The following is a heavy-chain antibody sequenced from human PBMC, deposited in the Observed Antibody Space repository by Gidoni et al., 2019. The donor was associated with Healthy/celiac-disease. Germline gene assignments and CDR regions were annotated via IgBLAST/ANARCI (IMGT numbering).Heavy chain of an antibody. CDR1: GLTFSSYA. J-gene: IGHJ6*02. V-gene: IGHV3-23*01. D-gene: IGHD3-10*01. Sequence: EVQRLESGGGLVQPGGSLRLSLAASGLTFSSYAMSWVRQAPGKGLEWVSAISGSGGSTYYADSVKGRFTISRDNSKNTLYLQMNSLRAEDTAVYYCAKGWFGELPTGMDVWGQGTTVTVSS. CDR3: AKGWFGELPTGMDV. CDR2: ISGSGGST.